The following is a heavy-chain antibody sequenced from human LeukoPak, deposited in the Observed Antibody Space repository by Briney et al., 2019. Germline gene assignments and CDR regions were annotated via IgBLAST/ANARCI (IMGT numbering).Heavy chain of an antibody. Sequence: ASVKVSCKASGYTFTSYYMHWVRQAPGQGLEWMGIINPSGGSTSYAQKFQGRVTMTRDTSTSTVYMELSSLRSEDTAVYYCASESGRWGSRYYMDVWGKGTTVTVSS. CDR2: INPSGGST. D-gene: IGHD6-13*01. CDR1: GYTFTSYY. CDR3: ASESGRWGSRYYMDV. V-gene: IGHV1-46*01. J-gene: IGHJ6*03.